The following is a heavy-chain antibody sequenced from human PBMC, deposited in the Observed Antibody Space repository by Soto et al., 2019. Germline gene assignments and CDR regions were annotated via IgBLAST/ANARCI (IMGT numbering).Heavy chain of an antibody. V-gene: IGHV3-23*01. Sequence: GGSLRLSCAASEFTFSNYAMSWVRQAPGKGLEWVSSISGNGGTTYYADSVKGRFTISRDNSKNTLYLQMNSLRAEDTAVYYCAKDDLHIRTSDPWGQGALVTVSS. J-gene: IGHJ5*02. CDR2: ISGNGGTT. CDR1: EFTFSNYA. CDR3: AKDDLHIRTSDP. D-gene: IGHD1-7*01.